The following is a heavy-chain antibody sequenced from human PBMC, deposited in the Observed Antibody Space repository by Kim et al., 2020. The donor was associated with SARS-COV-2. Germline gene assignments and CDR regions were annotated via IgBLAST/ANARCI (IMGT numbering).Heavy chain of an antibody. CDR2: ISGSGGST. J-gene: IGHJ6*02. CDR3: AKTPSYQLLYYGMDV. Sequence: GGSLRLSCAASGFTFSSYAMSWVRQAPGKGLEWVSAISGSGGSTYYADSVKGRFTISRDNSKNTLYLQMNSLRAEDTAVYYCAKTPSYQLLYYGMDVWGQGTTVTVSS. D-gene: IGHD2-2*01. V-gene: IGHV3-23*01. CDR1: GFTFSSYA.